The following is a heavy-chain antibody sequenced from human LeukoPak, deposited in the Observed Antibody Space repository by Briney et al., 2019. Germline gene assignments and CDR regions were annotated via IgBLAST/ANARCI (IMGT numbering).Heavy chain of an antibody. D-gene: IGHD1-26*01. CDR3: ARDVRAARSVGQYRGDDY. J-gene: IGHJ4*02. Sequence: GASVKVSCKASGYIFTSYGINWVRQAPGQGLEWMGWINTITGISEYAQDFTGRFVFSLDTSVSTAYLQISSLKAEDTAIYYCARDVRAARSVGQYRGDDYWGQGTLVTVSS. CDR2: INTITGIS. V-gene: IGHV7-4-1*02. CDR1: GYIFTSYG.